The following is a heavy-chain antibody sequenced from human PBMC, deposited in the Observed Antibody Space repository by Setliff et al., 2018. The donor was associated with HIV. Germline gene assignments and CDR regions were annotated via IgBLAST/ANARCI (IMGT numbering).Heavy chain of an antibody. CDR3: ARSHYSRGESFDY. Sequence: PGGSLRLSCTASGLTISNFDMNWVRQAPGKGLEWVSYITSSGSITYYADSVKGRFTVSRDSAQSSLYLQMSSLRAEDTAVYYCARSHYSRGESFDYWGQGTLVTVSS. D-gene: IGHD2-21*01. CDR1: GLTISNFD. V-gene: IGHV3-48*03. J-gene: IGHJ4*02. CDR2: ITSSGSIT.